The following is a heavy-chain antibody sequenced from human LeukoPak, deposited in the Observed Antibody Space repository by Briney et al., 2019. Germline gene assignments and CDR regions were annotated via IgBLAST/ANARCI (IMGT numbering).Heavy chain of an antibody. J-gene: IGHJ6*03. CDR2: IYPGDSDT. Sequence: GESLQISCKGSGYSFTSYWIGWVRQLPGKGLEWMGIIYPGDSDTRYSPSFQGQVTISADKSISTAYLQWSSLKASDTAMYYCARHRDSGYDRWRYYYYYMDVWGKGITVTVSS. V-gene: IGHV5-51*01. D-gene: IGHD5-12*01. CDR3: ARHRDSGYDRWRYYYYYMDV. CDR1: GYSFTSYW.